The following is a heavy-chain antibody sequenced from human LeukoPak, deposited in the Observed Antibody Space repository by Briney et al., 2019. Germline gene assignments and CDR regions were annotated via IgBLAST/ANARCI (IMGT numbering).Heavy chain of an antibody. CDR3: ARENIAARLYYMDV. Sequence: SETLSLTCTVSGGSISSSSYYWGWIRQPPGKGLEWIGSIYYSGSTYYNPSLKSRVTISVDTSKNQFSLKLSSVTAADTAVYYCARENIAARLYYMDVWGKGTTVTVSS. D-gene: IGHD6-6*01. CDR1: GGSISSSSYY. CDR2: IYYSGST. V-gene: IGHV4-39*07. J-gene: IGHJ6*03.